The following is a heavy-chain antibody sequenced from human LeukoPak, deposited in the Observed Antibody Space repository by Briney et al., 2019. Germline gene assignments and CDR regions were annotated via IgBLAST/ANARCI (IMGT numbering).Heavy chain of an antibody. CDR3: AHKHSAVGGFDY. Sequence: SGPTLVNPTQTLTLTCTFSGFSLTATGVSVGWIRQPPGKALEWLALTCWDDDKRYSPSLQSRLTITKDTSKNRVVLSMTNMDPVDTATYYCAHKHSAVGGFDYWGQGTLVTVS. V-gene: IGHV2-5*02. D-gene: IGHD6-19*01. J-gene: IGHJ4*02. CDR2: TCWDDDK. CDR1: GFSLTATGVS.